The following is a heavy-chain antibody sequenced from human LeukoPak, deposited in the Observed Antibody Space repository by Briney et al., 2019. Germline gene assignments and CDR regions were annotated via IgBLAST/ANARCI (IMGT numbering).Heavy chain of an antibody. J-gene: IGHJ4*02. Sequence: PGRSLRLSCAASGFTFSVYGMHWVRQAPGKGLEWLAVIWSDGSNQYYADSLRGRFTISRDNSKNTLYLQMNSLGADDTAIYHCAKSRDGYNQVDYWGQGVLVAVSS. CDR2: IWSDGSNQ. V-gene: IGHV3-33*06. CDR3: AKSRDGYNQVDY. D-gene: IGHD5-24*01. CDR1: GFTFSVYG.